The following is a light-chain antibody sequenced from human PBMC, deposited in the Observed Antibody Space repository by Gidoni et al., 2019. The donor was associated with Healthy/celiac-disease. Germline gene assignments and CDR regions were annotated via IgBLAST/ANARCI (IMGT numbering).Light chain of an antibody. J-gene: IGKJ2*02. Sequence: EIVLTQSPGTLSLSPGERATLSCRASQRVSSSYLAWYQQNPGQAPRLLIYGASSRATGIPDRFSGSGSGTDFSLTISRLEPEDFAVYYCQQYGSSPGTFGQGTKLEIK. CDR2: GAS. CDR3: QQYGSSPGT. CDR1: QRVSSSY. V-gene: IGKV3-20*01.